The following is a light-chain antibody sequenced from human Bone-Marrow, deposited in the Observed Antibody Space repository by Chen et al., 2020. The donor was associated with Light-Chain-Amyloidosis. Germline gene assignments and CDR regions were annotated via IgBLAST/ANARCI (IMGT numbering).Light chain of an antibody. V-gene: IGLV2-23*02. CDR2: EVT. Sequence: QSALTQPASVSGSPGQSITISCTGTSSNVGGLNLVSWYQQHPGKAPKLIFSEVTKRPSGVSNHCSSFKSGNTASLTISAHQTEDEADYYCCSYAGDSTLLFDGGTKLTV. CDR3: CSYAGDSTLL. CDR1: SSNVGGLNL. J-gene: IGLJ3*02.